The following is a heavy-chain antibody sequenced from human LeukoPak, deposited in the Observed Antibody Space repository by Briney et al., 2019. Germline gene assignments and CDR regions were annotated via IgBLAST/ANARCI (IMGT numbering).Heavy chain of an antibody. J-gene: IGHJ3*02. CDR3: ARGGTTFFLSTHAFDI. Sequence: SETLSLTCAVYGGSFSGYYWSWIRQPPGKGLEWIGEINHSGSTNYNPSLKSRVTISVDTSKNQFSLKLSSVTAADTAVYYCARGGTTFFLSTHAFDIWSQGTMVTVSS. V-gene: IGHV4-34*01. D-gene: IGHD1-1*01. CDR1: GGSFSGYY. CDR2: INHSGST.